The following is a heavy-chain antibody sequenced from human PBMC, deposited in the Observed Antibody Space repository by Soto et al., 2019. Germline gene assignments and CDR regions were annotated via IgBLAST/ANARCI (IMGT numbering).Heavy chain of an antibody. CDR1: GITSTTDA. CDR3: ARAISGYVT. D-gene: IGHD3-22*01. J-gene: IGHJ5*02. V-gene: IGHV1-3*01. CDR2: INAVNGNT. Sequence: ASVNVSCKASGITSTTDAIHWVRQAPGHWLELVCWINAVNGNTRXXQSFLGRVXLTTETSMSTSXMDLSXLTSEDTAVYYCARAISGYVTWRQGTLVTVSS.